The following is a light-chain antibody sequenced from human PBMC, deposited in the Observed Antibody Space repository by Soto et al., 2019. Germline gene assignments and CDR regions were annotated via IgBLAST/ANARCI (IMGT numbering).Light chain of an antibody. CDR1: QDISTY. CDR2: AAS. J-gene: IGKJ4*01. V-gene: IGKV1-8*01. CDR3: QQYGSSPLT. Sequence: AIRMTQSPSSLSASTGDRVTITCRASQDISTYLAWFQQRPGKAPKLLIYAASVLQSGVPSRFSGSGSGTDFTLTISSLQSEDFAVYYCQQYGSSPLTFGGGTKVEIK.